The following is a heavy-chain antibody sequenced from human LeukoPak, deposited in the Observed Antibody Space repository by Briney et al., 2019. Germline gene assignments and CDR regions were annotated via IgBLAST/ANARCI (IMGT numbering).Heavy chain of an antibody. Sequence: SETLSLTCAVYGGSFSGYYWSWIRQPPGKGLEWIGEINHSGSTNYNPSLKSRVTISVDTSKNQFSLKLSSVTAADTAVYYCARGPPYYDFWSGYGLSYYYYYMDVWGKGTTVTVSS. CDR2: INHSGST. D-gene: IGHD3-3*01. J-gene: IGHJ6*03. CDR1: GGSFSGYY. CDR3: ARGPPYYDFWSGYGLSYYYYYMDV. V-gene: IGHV4-34*01.